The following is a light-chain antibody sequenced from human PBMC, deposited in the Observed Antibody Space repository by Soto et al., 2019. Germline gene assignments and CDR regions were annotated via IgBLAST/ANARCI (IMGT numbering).Light chain of an antibody. J-gene: IGKJ1*01. V-gene: IGKV1-39*01. CDR2: AAS. Sequence: DFEMSQPPSTLSSSVGYIVTITCQASQTISSWLLWYQQKTAKDAKQLIYAASSLQSGGPSRWSGSGSATEYSIPISSRQPDDFATYYCHQSYSTYPVTFGQGTKVDIK. CDR3: HQSYSTYPVT. CDR1: QTISSW.